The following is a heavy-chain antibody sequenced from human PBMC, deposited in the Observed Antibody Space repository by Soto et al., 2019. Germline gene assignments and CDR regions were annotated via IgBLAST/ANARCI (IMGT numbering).Heavy chain of an antibody. Sequence: ASVKVSCKTSGYTFTDYYMHWVRQAPGQGLEWMGIINPSAGNTIYAEKFQGRVTMTRDMSTNTVYIELSSLRSEDTAMYYCTRESKIVPGAGKTMWYWGQATPVTVSS. CDR1: GYTFTDYY. V-gene: IGHV1-46*01. CDR3: TRESKIVPGAGKTMWY. D-gene: IGHD3-10*01. J-gene: IGHJ4*02. CDR2: INPSAGNT.